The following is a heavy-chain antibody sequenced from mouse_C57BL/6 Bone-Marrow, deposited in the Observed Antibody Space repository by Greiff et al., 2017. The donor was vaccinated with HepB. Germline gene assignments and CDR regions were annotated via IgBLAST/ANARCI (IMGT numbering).Heavy chain of an antibody. J-gene: IGHJ2*01. CDR1: GYAFTNYL. CDR2: INPGSGGT. D-gene: IGHD1-1*01. Sequence: QVQLKQSGAELVRPGTSVKVSCKASGYAFTNYLIEWVKQRPGQGLEWIGVINPGSGGTNYNEKFKGKATLTADKSSSTAYMQLSSLTSEDSAVYFCVTTVVALDYWGQGTTLTVSS. V-gene: IGHV1-54*01. CDR3: VTTVVALDY.